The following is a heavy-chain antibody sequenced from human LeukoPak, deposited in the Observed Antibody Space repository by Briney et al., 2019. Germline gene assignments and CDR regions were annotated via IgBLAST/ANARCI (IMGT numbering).Heavy chain of an antibody. J-gene: IGHJ3*02. CDR3: ARGDLSCHGSGSYCAFDI. D-gene: IGHD3-10*01. CDR1: GGSINTYY. Sequence: SETLSLTCTVSGGSINTYYWSWLRQPPGKGLEWIGFIYYTESTHYNPSLRSRVTISVDTSKNQFSLKLTSVTAADTAVYYCARGDLSCHGSGSYCAFDIWGQGTMVTVSS. CDR2: IYYTEST. V-gene: IGHV4-59*08.